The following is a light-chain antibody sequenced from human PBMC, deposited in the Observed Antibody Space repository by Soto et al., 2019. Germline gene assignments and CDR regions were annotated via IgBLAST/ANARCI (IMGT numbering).Light chain of an antibody. CDR2: DAS. Sequence: EIVLTQSPATLSLSPGERATLSCRASQSVSSYLAWYQQKLGQAPRLLIYDASNRATVIPARFSGSGSGTDFTLTISSLEPEDCAVYYCQQRSNWYTFGQGTKLEIK. J-gene: IGKJ2*01. CDR1: QSVSSY. V-gene: IGKV3-11*01. CDR3: QQRSNWYT.